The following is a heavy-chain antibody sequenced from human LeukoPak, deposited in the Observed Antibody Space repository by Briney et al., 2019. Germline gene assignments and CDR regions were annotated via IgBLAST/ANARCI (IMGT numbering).Heavy chain of an antibody. CDR1: GFTFSSYW. Sequence: GGSLRLSCAASGFTFSSYWMSWVRQAPGKGLEWVANIKQDGSEKYYVDSVKGRFTISRDNAKNSLYLQMNSLRAEDTAVYCCARSGYYDFWSGYFPYALWDWGQGTLVTVSS. J-gene: IGHJ4*02. V-gene: IGHV3-7*01. D-gene: IGHD3-3*01. CDR2: IKQDGSEK. CDR3: ARSGYYDFWSGYFPYALWD.